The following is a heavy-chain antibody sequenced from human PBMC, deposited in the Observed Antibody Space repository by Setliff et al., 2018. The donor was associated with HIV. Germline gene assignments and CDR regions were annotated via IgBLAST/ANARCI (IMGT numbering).Heavy chain of an antibody. CDR2: INHRGST. D-gene: IGHD6-13*01. CDR1: GGSFSDFY. V-gene: IGHV4-34*01. J-gene: IGHJ4*02. Sequence: SETLSLTCAVYGGSFSDFYWSWIRQPPGKGLEWVGEINHRGSTYYNPSLKSRVTISVDTSKNQFSLKLTSVTAADTAVYYCARVARGGHSSRWYYFDYWGQGTLVTVSS. CDR3: ARVARGGHSSRWYYFDY.